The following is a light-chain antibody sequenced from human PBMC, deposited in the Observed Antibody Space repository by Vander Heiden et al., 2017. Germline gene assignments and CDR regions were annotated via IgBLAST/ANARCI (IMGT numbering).Light chain of an antibody. V-gene: IGKV1-27*01. CDR3: QKDNSVPRP. CDR2: AAS. CDR1: QAISNY. J-gene: IGKJ1*01. Sequence: DIQMTQSPSSLSASVGDRVTITCRASQAISNYLAWYQQKPGKGPKLLIYAASTLQSGVPSRFSGSGSGTDFTLTISSLQPEDVATYYCQKDNSVPRPFGQGTKVEIK.